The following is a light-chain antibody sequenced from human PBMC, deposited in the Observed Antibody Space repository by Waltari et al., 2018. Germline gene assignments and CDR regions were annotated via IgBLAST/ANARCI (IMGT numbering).Light chain of an antibody. CDR1: SSDVGGYKY. J-gene: IGLJ2*01. V-gene: IGLV2-8*01. CDR3: SSYVGNNNLI. Sequence: QSALTQPPSASGSPGQPVTISCTGTSSDVGGYKYVSWYQQHPGKAPKLMIYEVSKRPSGVPDRFSGSKSGNTASLTVSGLQAEEEADYYCSSYVGNNNLIFGGGTKLTVL. CDR2: EVS.